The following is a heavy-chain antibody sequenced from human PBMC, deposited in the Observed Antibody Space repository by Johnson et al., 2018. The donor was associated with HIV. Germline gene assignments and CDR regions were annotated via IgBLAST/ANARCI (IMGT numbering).Heavy chain of an antibody. Sequence: QMMLVESGGGLVKPGGSLRLSCAASGFTFSDYYMSWIRQAPGKGLEWVAVISYDGSNKYYADSGKGRFTISRDNSKNTLYLQMGSLRAEDMAVYYCARDITMVRGVAFDIWGQGTMVTVSS. J-gene: IGHJ3*02. CDR2: ISYDGSNK. CDR3: ARDITMVRGVAFDI. D-gene: IGHD3-10*01. V-gene: IGHV3-30*14. CDR1: GFTFSDYY.